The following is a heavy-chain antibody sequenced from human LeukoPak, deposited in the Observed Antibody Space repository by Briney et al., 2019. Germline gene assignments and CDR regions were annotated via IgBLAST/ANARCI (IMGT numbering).Heavy chain of an antibody. CDR1: GYSFTSYW. D-gene: IGHD5-24*01. J-gene: IGHJ4*02. Sequence: GESLKISCKGSGYSFTSYWIGWVRQMPGKGLEWMGIIYPGDSDTRYSPSFQGQVTISADKSISTAYLQWSSLKASDTAMYYCARSLVEMVTIEGFGYWGQGTLVTVSS. CDR2: IYPGDSDT. CDR3: ARSLVEMVTIEGFGY. V-gene: IGHV5-51*01.